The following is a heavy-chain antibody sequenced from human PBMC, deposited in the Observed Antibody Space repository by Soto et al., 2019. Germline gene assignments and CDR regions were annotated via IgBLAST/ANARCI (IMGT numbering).Heavy chain of an antibody. V-gene: IGHV4-31*03. CDR2: VYYSGAT. CDR1: GDSINNYDHF. D-gene: IGHD3-16*01. Sequence: SSETLSLTCTVSGDSINNYDHFWTWIRQKPGEGLEWIGYVYYSGATYYSPSLNTRVSISLPQSQNYFSLDLTSVTAAGTAVYYCATTNGAYSYNTDSWGQGTLVTVSS. J-gene: IGHJ4*02. CDR3: ATTNGAYSYNTDS.